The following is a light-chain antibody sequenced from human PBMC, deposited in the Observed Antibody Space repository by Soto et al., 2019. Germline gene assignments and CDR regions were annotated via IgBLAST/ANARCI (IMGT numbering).Light chain of an antibody. V-gene: IGKV1-17*01. Sequence: DIHMTQCRSSGPASVYDRVTNTCRASQSISNDLYWYQQKPGKAPKLLIYAASSLQGGVPSRFSGSGSGTDFTLTMSCLQPDDFPTYYCQRDNGYSRGFGQGTKVDIK. J-gene: IGKJ1*01. CDR1: QSISND. CDR2: AAS. CDR3: QRDNGYSRG.